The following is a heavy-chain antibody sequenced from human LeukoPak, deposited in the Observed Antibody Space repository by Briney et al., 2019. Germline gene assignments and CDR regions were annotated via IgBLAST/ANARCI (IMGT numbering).Heavy chain of an antibody. J-gene: IGHJ6*03. CDR2: IYYSGST. V-gene: IGHV4-59*01. CDR1: GGSITNYY. Sequence: SETLSLTCTVSGGSITNYYWSWIRQPPGKGLEWIGYIYYSGSTNYNPSLKSRVNISLDTPKSQFSLKLSSVTAADTAVYYCASTPGVAATLYYYYVDVWGKATTVTVSS. D-gene: IGHD2-15*01. CDR3: ASTPGVAATLYYYYVDV.